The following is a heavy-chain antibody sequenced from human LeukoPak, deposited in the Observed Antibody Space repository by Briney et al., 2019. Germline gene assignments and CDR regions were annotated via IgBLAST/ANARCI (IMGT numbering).Heavy chain of an antibody. Sequence: PGGSLRLSCAASGFTFSSYTMHWIRQAPGKGLEWVSSISGSNSYIFYADSVKGRFTISRDNTMNSLYLQMSSLRAEDTAVYYCATDRGWRTSGYYLYYFEYWGQGTLVTYSS. CDR1: GFTFSSYT. V-gene: IGHV3-21*01. D-gene: IGHD3-3*01. CDR2: ISGSNSYI. CDR3: ATDRGWRTSGYYLYYFEY. J-gene: IGHJ4*02.